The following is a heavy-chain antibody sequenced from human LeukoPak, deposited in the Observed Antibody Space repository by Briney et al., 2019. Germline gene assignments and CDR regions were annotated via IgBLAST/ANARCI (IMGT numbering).Heavy chain of an antibody. V-gene: IGHV3-23*01. J-gene: IGHJ4*02. CDR1: GFTFSSYA. CDR3: AKAEGYCSSTSCPFDY. Sequence: PGGSLRLSCAASGFTFSSYAMSWVRQAPGKGLKWVSAISGSGGNTYYADSVKGRFTISRDNSKNTLYLQMNSLRAEDTAVYYCAKAEGYCSSTSCPFDYWGQGTLVTVSS. D-gene: IGHD2-2*01. CDR2: ISGSGGNT.